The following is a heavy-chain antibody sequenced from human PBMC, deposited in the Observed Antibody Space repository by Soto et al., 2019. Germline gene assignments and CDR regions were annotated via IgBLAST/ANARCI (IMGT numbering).Heavy chain of an antibody. D-gene: IGHD6-13*01. J-gene: IGHJ4*02. CDR3: AKDTSTWSYFDY. V-gene: IGHV3-30*18. CDR1: GFTFTNYV. CDR2: ISYDGSNK. Sequence: PGGSLRLSCAASGFTFTNYVMHWVRQAPGKGLEWVAIISYDGSNKYYADSVKGRFTISRDNSKNTLYLQMNSLRADDTAVYYCAKDTSTWSYFDYWGQGTMVTVSS.